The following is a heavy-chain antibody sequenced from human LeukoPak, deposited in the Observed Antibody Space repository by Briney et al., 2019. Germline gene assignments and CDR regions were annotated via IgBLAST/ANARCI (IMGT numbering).Heavy chain of an antibody. CDR1: GGSFSGYY. D-gene: IGHD3-22*01. CDR2: INHSGST. V-gene: IGHV4-34*01. CDR3: ARGYYYDSSGYYWHEAFDI. Sequence: PPETLSLTCAVYGGSFSGYYWSWIRQPPGKGLEWIGEINHSGSTNYNPSLKSRVTISVDTSKNQFSLKLSSVTAADTAVYYCARGYYYDSSGYYWHEAFDIWGQGTMVTVSS. J-gene: IGHJ3*02.